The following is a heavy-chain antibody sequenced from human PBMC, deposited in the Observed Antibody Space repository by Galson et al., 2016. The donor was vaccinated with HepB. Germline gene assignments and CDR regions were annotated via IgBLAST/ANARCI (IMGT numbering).Heavy chain of an antibody. J-gene: IGHJ5*02. D-gene: IGHD1-20*01. V-gene: IGHV4-39*01. Sequence: SETLSLTCSVSGGSIATSNSYWAWIRQPPGKGLEWIGSIYYSGSTHYNPSLKSRPTVSVDTSKNQFSLTLTSVTAADTGVYYCARNITPIRGGENWFDPWGQGTLVTVSS. CDR3: ARNITPIRGGENWFDP. CDR2: IYYSGST. CDR1: GGSIATSNSY.